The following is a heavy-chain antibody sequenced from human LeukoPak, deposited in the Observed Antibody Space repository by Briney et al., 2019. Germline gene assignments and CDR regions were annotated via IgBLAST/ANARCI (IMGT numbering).Heavy chain of an antibody. CDR2: IYYSGST. Sequence: KSSETLSLTCTVSGGSISSYYWSWIRQPPGKGLEWIGYIYYSGSTYYTPSLKSRVTISVDTSKNQFSLKLSSVTAADTAVYYCARGVLAYCGADCYDDAFDIWGQGTMVTVSS. CDR1: GGSISSYY. V-gene: IGHV4-59*01. J-gene: IGHJ3*02. D-gene: IGHD2-21*02. CDR3: ARGVLAYCGADCYDDAFDI.